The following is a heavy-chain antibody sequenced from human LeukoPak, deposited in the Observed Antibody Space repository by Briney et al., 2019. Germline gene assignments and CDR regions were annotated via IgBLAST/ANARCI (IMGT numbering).Heavy chain of an antibody. Sequence: GGSLRLSRAASGFTFDDYAMHWVRQAPGKGLEWVSGISWNSGSIPYADSVKGRFTISRDNAKNSLYLQMNSLRAEDTALYYCTKGSRDILTGYYALSFDYWGQGTLVTVSS. CDR2: ISWNSGSI. CDR1: GFTFDDYA. D-gene: IGHD3-9*01. J-gene: IGHJ4*02. V-gene: IGHV3-9*01. CDR3: TKGSRDILTGYYALSFDY.